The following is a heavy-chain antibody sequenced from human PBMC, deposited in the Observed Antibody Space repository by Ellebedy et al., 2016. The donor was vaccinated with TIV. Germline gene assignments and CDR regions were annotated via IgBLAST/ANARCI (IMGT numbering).Heavy chain of an antibody. D-gene: IGHD3-16*01. V-gene: IGHV3-7*03. CDR3: ARDVLGGFFDR. CDR1: GFTFNKHW. Sequence: PGGSLRLSCVASGFTFNKHWISWVRHVPGQGLEWVANINQDESEKYYVDSGEGRFTISRDNAKNLVYLQMNSLRAEDTAVYYCARDVLGGFFDRWGQGTLVIASS. J-gene: IGHJ4*02. CDR2: INQDESEK.